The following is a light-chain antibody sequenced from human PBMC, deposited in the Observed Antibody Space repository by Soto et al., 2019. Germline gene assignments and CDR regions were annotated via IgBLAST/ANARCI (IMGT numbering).Light chain of an antibody. CDR1: QSIVGW. J-gene: IGKJ1*01. CDR2: KTS. CDR3: QQYKTSPWT. V-gene: IGKV1-5*03. Sequence: DIHMTQSPSALSASVGDRVTITCRASQSIVGWLAWYQQKPGKAPKLLIYKTSSLESGVPSRFSGGGSGTEFTLSISSLQPDDFATYYCQQYKTSPWTVGQGTKV.